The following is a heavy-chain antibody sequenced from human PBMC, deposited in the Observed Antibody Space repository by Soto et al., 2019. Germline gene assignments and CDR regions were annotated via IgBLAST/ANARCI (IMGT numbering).Heavy chain of an antibody. CDR1: GFTFSSYG. D-gene: IGHD3-3*01. CDR3: ARGVVGDFWSGYFYY. Sequence: PGGSLRLSCAASGFTFSSYGMHWVRQAPGKGLEWVAVILYDGSNKYHADSVKGRFTISRDNSKNTLYLQMNSLRAEDTAVYYCARGVVGDFWSGYFYYWGQGTLVTVSS. J-gene: IGHJ4*02. V-gene: IGHV3-30*03. CDR2: ILYDGSNK.